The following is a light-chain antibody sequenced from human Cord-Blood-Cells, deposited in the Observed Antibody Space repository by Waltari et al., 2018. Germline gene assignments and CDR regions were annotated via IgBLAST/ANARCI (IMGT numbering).Light chain of an antibody. CDR3: CSYAGSSTWV. V-gene: IGLV2-23*01. J-gene: IGLJ3*02. CDR1: SSDVGRYNL. CDR2: EGS. Sequence: QSALTQPASVSGSPGQSITISCTGTSSDVGRYNLFSWYQQHPGKAPKLIVYEGSKRPAGVSNRFSGSKSGNTASLTISGLQAEDEADYYCCSYAGSSTWVFGGGTKLTVL.